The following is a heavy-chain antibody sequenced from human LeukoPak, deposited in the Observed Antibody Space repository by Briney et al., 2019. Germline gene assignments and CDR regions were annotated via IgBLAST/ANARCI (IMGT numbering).Heavy chain of an antibody. CDR1: GYTFTGYY. J-gene: IGHJ3*02. V-gene: IGHV1-2*02. Sequence: ASVKVSCKASGYTFTGYYIHWVRQAPGQGLEWMGWINPNSGGTNYAQKFQGRVTMTRDTSISTAYMDLSRLRSDDTAVYYCARHKYSSGWPPEGAFDIWGQGTMVTVSS. D-gene: IGHD6-19*01. CDR2: INPNSGGT. CDR3: ARHKYSSGWPPEGAFDI.